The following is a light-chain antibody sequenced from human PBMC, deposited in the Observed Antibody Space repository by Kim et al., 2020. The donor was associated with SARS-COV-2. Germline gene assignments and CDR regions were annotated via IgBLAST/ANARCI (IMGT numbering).Light chain of an antibody. CDR1: QDIRHN. Sequence: STFVGDRVTMTCRASQDIRHNLVWIQQETGKGPKSLIYGASRLLSGVPSNFSGSGSGTDFTLVINSLQPDDFATYYCQQYENYPRTFGQGTKLEI. CDR3: QQYENYPRT. CDR2: GAS. J-gene: IGKJ2*01. V-gene: IGKV1-16*02.